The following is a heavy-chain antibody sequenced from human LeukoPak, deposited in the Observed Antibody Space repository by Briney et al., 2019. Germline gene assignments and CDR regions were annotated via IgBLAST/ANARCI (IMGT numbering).Heavy chain of an antibody. D-gene: IGHD2-2*01. J-gene: IGHJ1*01. CDR2: ISGSGGST. CDR1: GFTFSSYA. CDR3: AKVPHYSSTSCHLGAEYFQH. V-gene: IGHV3-23*01. Sequence: GGSLRLSCSASGFTFSSYAMSWVRQAPGKGLEWVLAISGSGGSTYYADSVKGRFTISRDNSKNTLYLQMNSLRAEDTAVYYCAKVPHYSSTSCHLGAEYFQHWGQGTLVTVSS.